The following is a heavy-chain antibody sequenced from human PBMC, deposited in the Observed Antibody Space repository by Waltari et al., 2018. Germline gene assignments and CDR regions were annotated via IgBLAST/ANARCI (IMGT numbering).Heavy chain of an antibody. Sequence: EVQLLESGGGLVQPGGSLRLSCAASGFTFSSYAMSWVRQAPGKGLEWVSAISGSGGSTYYADSVKGRFTISRDNSKNTLYLQMNSLRAEDTAVYYCAKPVLRYFDWLKGGYFDYWGQGTLVTVSS. V-gene: IGHV3-23*01. CDR3: AKPVLRYFDWLKGGYFDY. J-gene: IGHJ4*02. CDR2: ISGSGGST. CDR1: GFTFSSYA. D-gene: IGHD3-9*01.